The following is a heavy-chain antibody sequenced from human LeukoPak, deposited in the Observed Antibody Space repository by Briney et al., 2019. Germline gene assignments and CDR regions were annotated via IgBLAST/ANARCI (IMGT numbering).Heavy chain of an antibody. D-gene: IGHD6-13*01. CDR3: ATGPSDRIVAAGSAYYYYYYMDV. CDR2: IIPIFGTA. CDR1: GGTFSSYA. V-gene: IGHV1-69*05. J-gene: IGHJ6*03. Sequence: SVKVSCKASGGTFSSYAISWVRQAPGQGLEWMGGIIPIFGTANYAQKFQGRVTITTDESTSTAYMELSSLRSEDTAVYYCATGPSDRIVAAGSAYYYYYYMDVWGKGTTVTVSS.